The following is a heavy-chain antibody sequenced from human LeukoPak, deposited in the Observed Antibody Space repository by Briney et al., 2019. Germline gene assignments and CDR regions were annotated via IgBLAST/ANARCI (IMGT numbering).Heavy chain of an antibody. J-gene: IGHJ4*02. D-gene: IGHD1-26*01. CDR1: GYTFTGYY. Sequence: GASVKVSCKASGYTFTGYYMHWVRQAPGQGLEWMGWINSNSGGTNYAQRFQGRVTMTRDTSISTAYMELSRLRSDDTAVYYCARAPWSGSYYYWGQGTLVTVSS. V-gene: IGHV1-2*02. CDR2: INSNSGGT. CDR3: ARAPWSGSYYY.